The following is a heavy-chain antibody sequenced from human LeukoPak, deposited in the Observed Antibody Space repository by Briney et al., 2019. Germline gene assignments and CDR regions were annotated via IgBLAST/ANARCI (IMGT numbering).Heavy chain of an antibody. CDR1: GFTFSGYG. CDR3: ARAPQGIAVAAYDF. J-gene: IGHJ4*02. Sequence: GWSLTLSCAASGFTFSGYGMHWVRQAAGKGLAWVAVISFDGGNKFYADSVEGRFTISRDNSKNTLDLQMSSLRTEDTAVYYCARAPQGIAVAAYDFWGQGTLVTVSS. V-gene: IGHV3-30*03. CDR2: ISFDGGNK. D-gene: IGHD6-19*01.